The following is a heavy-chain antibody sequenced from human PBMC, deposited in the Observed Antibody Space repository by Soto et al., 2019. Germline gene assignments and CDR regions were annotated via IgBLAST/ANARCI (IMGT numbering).Heavy chain of an antibody. Sequence: QVQLVESGGGVVQPGRSLRLTCAASGFTFSDSGMHWVRQAPGKGLEWVALVSHDGNRKYYADAVKGRFTISRDNSENTLCLQMNSLRAEDTAVYYCARWVGGSMYDNSGKYDSWGQGTLVTVSS. CDR1: GFTFSDSG. D-gene: IGHD3-22*01. J-gene: IGHJ5*01. CDR3: ARWVGGSMYDNSGKYDS. V-gene: IGHV3-30*03. CDR2: VSHDGNRK.